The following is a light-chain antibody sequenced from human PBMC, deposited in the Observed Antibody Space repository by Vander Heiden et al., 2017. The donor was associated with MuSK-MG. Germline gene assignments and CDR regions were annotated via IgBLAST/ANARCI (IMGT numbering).Light chain of an antibody. CDR1: KSVSSN. J-gene: IGKJ1*01. Sequence: DIVMTQSPPTLSVSPGERAALSCRARKSVSSNLAWYQQKPGQAPRLLIYGASSRATGIPARFSGSGSGTDFTLTISSLQSEDFAVYYCQQYTNWPQAFGQGTKVEIK. CDR3: QQYTNWPQA. V-gene: IGKV3D-15*01. CDR2: GAS.